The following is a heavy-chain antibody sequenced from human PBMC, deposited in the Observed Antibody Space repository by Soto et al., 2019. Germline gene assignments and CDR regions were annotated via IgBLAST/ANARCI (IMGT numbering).Heavy chain of an antibody. Sequence: QVQLVQSGAEVKKPGSSVKVSCKASGGTFSSYAITWVRQAPGQGLEWMGGIIPILGSANYAQKFHDRVTIPADESTSTTYMELSSLRSEDAAVYYCASRERVDAFDIWGQGTMVTVSS. D-gene: IGHD1-26*01. J-gene: IGHJ3*02. CDR1: GGTFSSYA. CDR2: IIPILGSA. CDR3: ASRERVDAFDI. V-gene: IGHV1-69*01.